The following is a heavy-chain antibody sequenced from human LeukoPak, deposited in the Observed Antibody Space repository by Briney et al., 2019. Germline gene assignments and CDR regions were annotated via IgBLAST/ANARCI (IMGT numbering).Heavy chain of an antibody. J-gene: IGHJ5*02. CDR3: ARAESP. CDR1: GFTFSSYE. V-gene: IGHV3-66*02. Sequence: GGSLRLSCAASGFTFSSYEMNWVRQAPGKGLEWVSVIYSGGSTYYADSVKGRFTISRDNSKNTLYLQMNSLRAEDTAVYYCARAESPWGQGTLVTVSS. CDR2: IYSGGST.